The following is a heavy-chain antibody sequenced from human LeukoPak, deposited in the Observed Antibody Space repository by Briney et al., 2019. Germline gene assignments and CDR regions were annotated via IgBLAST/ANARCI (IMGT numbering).Heavy chain of an antibody. Sequence: SETLSLTCTVSGGSITGYHWSWIRQPPGKGLEWIGYIYYSGSTNYNPSLKSRVTIPVDTSKNQFSLKLSSVTAADTAVYYCARKGLTGGLDYWGQGTLVTVSS. J-gene: IGHJ4*02. CDR2: IYYSGST. D-gene: IGHD2-8*02. CDR3: ARKGLTGGLDY. CDR1: GGSITGYH. V-gene: IGHV4-59*01.